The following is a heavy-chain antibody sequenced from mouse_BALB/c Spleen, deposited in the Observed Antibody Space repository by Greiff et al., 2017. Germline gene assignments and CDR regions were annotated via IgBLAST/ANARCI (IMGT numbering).Heavy chain of an antibody. D-gene: IGHD2-2*01. CDR1: GFSLTSYG. V-gene: IGHV2-2*02. J-gene: IGHJ4*01. CDR2: IWSGGST. CDR3: ARKGLIWLRYAMDY. Sequence: QVHVKQSGPGLVQPSQSLSITCTVSGFSLTSYGVHWVRQSPGKGLEWLGVIWSGGSTDYNAAFISRLSISKDNSKSQVFFKMNSLQANDTAIYYCARKGLIWLRYAMDYWGQGTSVTVSS.